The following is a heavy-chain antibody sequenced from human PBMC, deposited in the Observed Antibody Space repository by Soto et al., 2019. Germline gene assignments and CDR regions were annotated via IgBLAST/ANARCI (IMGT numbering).Heavy chain of an antibody. J-gene: IGHJ3*01. CDR1: GYTFTGYY. Sequence: ASVKVSCKASGYTFTGYYMHWVRQAPGQGLEWMGWINPNSGGTNYAQKFQGWVTMTRDTSISTAYMELSRLRSDDTAVYYCESWGLYYYDSSGAQGAFDLWGQGPMVTVSS. CDR3: ESWGLYYYDSSGAQGAFDL. CDR2: INPNSGGT. V-gene: IGHV1-2*04. D-gene: IGHD3-22*01.